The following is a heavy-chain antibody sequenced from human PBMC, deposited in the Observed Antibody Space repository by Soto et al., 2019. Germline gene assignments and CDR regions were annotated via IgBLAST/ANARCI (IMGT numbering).Heavy chain of an antibody. V-gene: IGHV3-30*18. D-gene: IGHD6-13*01. CDR1: GFTFSSYG. CDR3: AKPVVMYSSSWPYFDY. J-gene: IGHJ4*02. CDR2: ISYDGSNK. Sequence: GGSLRLSCAASGFTFSSYGMHWVRQAPGKGLEWVAVISYDGSNKYYADSVKGRFTISRDNSKNTLYLQMNSLRAEDTAVYYCAKPVVMYSSSWPYFDYWGQGTLVTVSS.